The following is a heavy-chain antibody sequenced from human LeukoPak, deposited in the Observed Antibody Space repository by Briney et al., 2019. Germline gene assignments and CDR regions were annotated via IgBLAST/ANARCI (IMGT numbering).Heavy chain of an antibody. V-gene: IGHV3-23*01. J-gene: IGHJ4*02. D-gene: IGHD5-18*01. Sequence: SGGSLRLSCAASGFTFSSYGMHWVRQAPGKGLEWVSSISDNGGRTYHADSVKGRFTISRDNSKNTLFLQMNSLRAEDTAVYYCARGMDNYGYCFVYWGQGTLVTVSS. CDR2: ISDNGGRT. CDR3: ARGMDNYGYCFVY. CDR1: GFTFSSYG.